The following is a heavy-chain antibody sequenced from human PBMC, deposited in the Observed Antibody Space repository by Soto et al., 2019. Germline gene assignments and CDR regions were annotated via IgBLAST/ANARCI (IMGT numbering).Heavy chain of an antibody. CDR1: GGSISSGDYY. CDR3: ARGRDYDILTGYGSSLGMDV. V-gene: IGHV4-30-4*01. CDR2: IYYSGST. Sequence: SETLSLTCTVSGGSISSGDYYWSWIRQPPGKGLEWIGYIYYSGSTYYNPSLKSRVTISVDTSKNQFSLKLSSVTAADTAVYYCARGRDYDILTGYGSSLGMDVWGQGTTVTV. D-gene: IGHD3-9*01. J-gene: IGHJ6*02.